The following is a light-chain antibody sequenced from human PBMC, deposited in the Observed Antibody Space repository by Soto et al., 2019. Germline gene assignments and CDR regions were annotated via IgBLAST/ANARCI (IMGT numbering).Light chain of an antibody. J-gene: IGKJ1*01. Sequence: EIVLMQSPGTLSLSPGERATLSCRASQSISSSSLAWYQQKAGQSPRLLIYGSSSRATGIPDRFGGSGSGTDFTLTISRLDPEDFAVYFCQQFGSSPWTFGQGTKVAIK. CDR3: QQFGSSPWT. V-gene: IGKV3-20*01. CDR1: QSISSSS. CDR2: GSS.